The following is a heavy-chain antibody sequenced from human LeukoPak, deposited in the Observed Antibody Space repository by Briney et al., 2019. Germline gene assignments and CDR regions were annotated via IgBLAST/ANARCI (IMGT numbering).Heavy chain of an antibody. Sequence: GGSLRLSCAASGFTFSSYAMSWVRQAPGKGLEWVSAISGSGGRTYYADSVKGRFTISRDNSKNTLYLQMNSLRAEDTAVYYCAKDFHYYGSGSYPVFDYWGQGTLVTVSS. J-gene: IGHJ4*02. V-gene: IGHV3-23*01. CDR3: AKDFHYYGSGSYPVFDY. D-gene: IGHD3-10*01. CDR1: GFTFSSYA. CDR2: ISGSGGRT.